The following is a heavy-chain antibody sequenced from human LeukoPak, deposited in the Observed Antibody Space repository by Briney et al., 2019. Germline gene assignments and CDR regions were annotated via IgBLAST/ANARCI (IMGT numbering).Heavy chain of an antibody. D-gene: IGHD5-12*01. V-gene: IGHV4-38-2*02. Sequence: PSETLSLTCTVSGYSISSGYYWGWIRQPPGKGLEWIGSIYYSGSTYYNPSLKSRVTISVDTSKNQFSLKLSSVTAADTAVYYCARDPPLYSGYDQGFDPWGQGTLVTVSS. CDR1: GYSISSGYY. CDR2: IYYSGST. J-gene: IGHJ5*02. CDR3: ARDPPLYSGYDQGFDP.